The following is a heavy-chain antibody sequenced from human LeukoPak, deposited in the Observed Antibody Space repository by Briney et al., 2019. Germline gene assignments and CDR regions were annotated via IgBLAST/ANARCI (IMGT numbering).Heavy chain of an antibody. CDR2: INQSGST. Sequence: SETLSLTCSVSGGSLSPYYWSWIRQPPGGGLEWLGEINQSGSTNYNPSLKSRVTISAEKFKKQFSLEVTSVTAADTAIYYCATLGGLYYESHRYPDFDHWGQGTLVTVSS. CDR3: ATLGGLYYESHRYPDFDH. V-gene: IGHV4-34*01. J-gene: IGHJ4*02. D-gene: IGHD3-16*02. CDR1: GGSLSPYY.